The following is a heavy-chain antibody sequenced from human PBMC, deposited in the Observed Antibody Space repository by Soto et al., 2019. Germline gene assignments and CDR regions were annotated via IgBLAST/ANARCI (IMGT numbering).Heavy chain of an antibody. CDR2: IYYSGIT. V-gene: IGHV4-59*01. CDR1: VGSLSRYY. D-gene: IGHD3-22*01. Sequence: TLALTCPFSVGSLSRYYCSWIRHPPGKGLEWIVYIYYSGITNYNPSLKSRVTISVDTSKNQFSLKLSSVTAADTAVYYCARGNYYDSSGYYIPIWGQGTLVTVSS. CDR3: ARGNYYDSSGYYIPI. J-gene: IGHJ4*02.